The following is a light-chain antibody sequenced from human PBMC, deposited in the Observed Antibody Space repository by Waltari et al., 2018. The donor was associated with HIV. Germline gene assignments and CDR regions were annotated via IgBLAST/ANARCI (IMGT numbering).Light chain of an antibody. Sequence: EIVMTQSPATLSVSPGGRATLSCRASQSVSSNLAWYQQKPGQAPRLLIYGASTRATGIPARFSGSGSGTEFTLTISSLQSEDFAVYYCQQYNNWPGTFGQGTKLGIK. CDR2: GAS. CDR3: QQYNNWPGT. V-gene: IGKV3-15*01. CDR1: QSVSSN. J-gene: IGKJ2*01.